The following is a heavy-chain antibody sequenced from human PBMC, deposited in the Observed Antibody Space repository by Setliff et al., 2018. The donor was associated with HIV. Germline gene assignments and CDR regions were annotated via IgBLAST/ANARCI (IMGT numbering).Heavy chain of an antibody. Sequence: AGGSLRLSCAAFGYGYSTFDMDWVRQTPGKGLEWVADVSPDGYEKRYADFAKGRFTVSRGNSKNILFLQMDSLGAEDTGIYYCAKLTSGMYPRAFDLWGRGTVVTVSS. D-gene: IGHD1-26*01. CDR3: AKLTSGMYPRAFDL. CDR2: VSPDGYEK. CDR1: GYGYSTFD. V-gene: IGHV3-23*01. J-gene: IGHJ3*01.